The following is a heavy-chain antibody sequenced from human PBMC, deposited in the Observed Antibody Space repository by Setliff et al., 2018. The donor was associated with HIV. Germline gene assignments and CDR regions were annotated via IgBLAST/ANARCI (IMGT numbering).Heavy chain of an antibody. V-gene: IGHV1-3*01. CDR1: GYTFHYYD. CDR3: ASPMFYDGKVV. CDR2: ITAGNGDT. D-gene: IGHD3-22*01. Sequence: ASVKVSCKASGYTFHYYDIHWVRQAPGQGLEWMGRITAGNGDTKYSQKFQDRVTLTSDMSANTVYMDLTTLCSEDTAVYYCASPMFYDGKVVWGQGTPVTVSS. J-gene: IGHJ4*02.